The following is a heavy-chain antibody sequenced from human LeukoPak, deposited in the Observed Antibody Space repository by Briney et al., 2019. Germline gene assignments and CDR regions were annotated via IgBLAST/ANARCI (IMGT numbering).Heavy chain of an antibody. J-gene: IGHJ4*02. CDR1: GYSISSGYY. D-gene: IGHD6-19*01. CDR2: IYYSGST. V-gene: IGHV4-38-2*01. CDR3: ARAGIAVAAPDY. Sequence: SETLSLTCAVSGYSISSGYYWGWIRQPPGKGLEWIGSIYYSGSTNYNPSLKSRVTISVDTSKNQFSLKLSSVTAADTAVYYCARAGIAVAAPDYWGQGTLVTVSS.